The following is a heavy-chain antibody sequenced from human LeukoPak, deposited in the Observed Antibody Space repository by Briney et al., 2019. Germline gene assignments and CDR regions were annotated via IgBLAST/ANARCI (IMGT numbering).Heavy chain of an antibody. J-gene: IGHJ4*02. D-gene: IGHD6-13*01. Sequence: PGGSLRLSCSTSGFIFGDYTMTWVRQAPGKGLEWVGFIRSKAYGGTTEHAASVKGRFTISRDDSKGIAYLQMNSLTTEDTAVYYCTRSIAAAGRVDYWGQGTLVTVSS. CDR2: IRSKAYGGTT. V-gene: IGHV3-49*04. CDR1: GFIFGDYT. CDR3: TRSIAAAGRVDY.